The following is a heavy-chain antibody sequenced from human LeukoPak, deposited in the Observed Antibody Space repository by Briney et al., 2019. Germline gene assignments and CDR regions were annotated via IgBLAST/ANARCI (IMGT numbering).Heavy chain of an antibody. CDR1: GHTFTTYA. D-gene: IGHD6-19*01. CDR2: INAGNGKI. Sequence: ASVKVSCKASGHTFTTYAIHWVRQAPGQSLAWMGCINAGNGKIKYSQKFQGRVTMTTDTSTSTAYMELRSLRSDDTAVYYCARDHRVAGKVPHYWGQGTLVTVSS. J-gene: IGHJ4*02. V-gene: IGHV1-3*01. CDR3: ARDHRVAGKVPHY.